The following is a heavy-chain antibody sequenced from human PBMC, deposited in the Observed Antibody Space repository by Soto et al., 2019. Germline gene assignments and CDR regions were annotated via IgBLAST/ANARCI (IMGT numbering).Heavy chain of an antibody. J-gene: IGHJ4*02. Sequence: QVQLVESGGGVVQPGRSLRLSCAASGFTFSSYGMHWVRQAPGKGLEWVAVISYDGSNKYYADSVKGRFTISRDNSKNTLYLQMNSLRAEDTAVYYCAKDSLYSSSWYVYDYWGQGTLVTVSS. D-gene: IGHD6-13*01. CDR2: ISYDGSNK. V-gene: IGHV3-30*18. CDR3: AKDSLYSSSWYVYDY. CDR1: GFTFSSYG.